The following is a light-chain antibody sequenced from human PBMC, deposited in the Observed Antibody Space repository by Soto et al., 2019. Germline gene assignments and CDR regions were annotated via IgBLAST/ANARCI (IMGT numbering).Light chain of an antibody. Sequence: EIVLTQSPGTLSLSPGERATLSCRASQSVSSDYLAWYQQKPGQTPKVLIYRASSRATGIPDRFSGSGSGTDFTLTISRLEPEDFAVYYCQQYNDWPPMNTFGPGTKLEI. J-gene: IGKJ2*01. CDR2: RAS. V-gene: IGKV3-20*01. CDR3: QQYNDWPPMNT. CDR1: QSVSSDY.